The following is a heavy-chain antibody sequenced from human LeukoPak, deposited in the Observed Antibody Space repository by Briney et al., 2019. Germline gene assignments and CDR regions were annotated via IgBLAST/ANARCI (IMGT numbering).Heavy chain of an antibody. Sequence: SETLSLTCTVSGGSVCSYYWSWIRQPAGKGLEWIGRIYTSGSTNYNPSLKSRVTMSVDTSKNQFSLKLSSVTAADTAVYYCARAGDSSGYYDPYFDYWGQGTLVTVSS. D-gene: IGHD3-22*01. CDR3: ARAGDSSGYYDPYFDY. J-gene: IGHJ4*02. CDR1: GGSVCSYY. V-gene: IGHV4-4*07. CDR2: IYTSGST.